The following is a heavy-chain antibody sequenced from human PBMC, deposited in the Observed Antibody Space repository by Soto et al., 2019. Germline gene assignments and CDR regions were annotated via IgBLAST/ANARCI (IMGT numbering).Heavy chain of an antibody. Sequence: GSGPTLVNPTQTLTLTCTFSGFSLSTSGVGVGWIRQPPGKALEWLALIYWNDDKRYSPSLKSRLTITKDTSKNQVVLTMTNMDPVDTATYYCAHSPWRGGLRYFDWLSSPYYYGMDVWGQGTTVTVSS. CDR1: GFSLSTSGVG. V-gene: IGHV2-5*01. CDR3: AHSPWRGGLRYFDWLSSPYYYGMDV. CDR2: IYWNDDK. J-gene: IGHJ6*02. D-gene: IGHD3-9*01.